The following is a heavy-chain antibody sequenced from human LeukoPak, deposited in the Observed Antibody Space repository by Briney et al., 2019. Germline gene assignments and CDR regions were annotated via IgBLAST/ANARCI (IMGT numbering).Heavy chain of an antibody. CDR3: AIAGGYSGSSCYSGPPGY. V-gene: IGHV4-59*12. Sequence: SETLSLTCTVSGRSLNDYYWRWVRQPPGKGLEWIGYFSNSGTNNYNPSLKGRVTMSVDTSKNQFPLKLSSVSAAATEATPCAIAGGYSGSSCYSGPPGYWGQGTLVTVSS. D-gene: IGHD2-15*01. CDR2: FSNSGTN. J-gene: IGHJ4*02. CDR1: GRSLNDYY.